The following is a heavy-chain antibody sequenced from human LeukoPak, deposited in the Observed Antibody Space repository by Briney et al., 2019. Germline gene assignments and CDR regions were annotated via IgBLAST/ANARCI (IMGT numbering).Heavy chain of an antibody. Sequence: SETLSLTCSVSGGSISNYYWSWLRQPPGKGLEWIGYISNSGSTNYSPSLKSRVTISVDTSKDQFSLRLSSVTAADTAVYYCARVGRGDYTWGSYSFDYWGQGTLVTVSS. CDR3: ARVGRGDYTWGSYSFDY. CDR2: ISNSGST. J-gene: IGHJ4*02. D-gene: IGHD3-16*01. CDR1: GGSISNYY. V-gene: IGHV4-59*01.